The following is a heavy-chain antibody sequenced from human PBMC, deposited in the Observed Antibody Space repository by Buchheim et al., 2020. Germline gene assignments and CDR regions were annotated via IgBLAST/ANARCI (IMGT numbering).Heavy chain of an antibody. CDR2: IWYDGSNK. CDR1: GFTFRSYG. CDR3: ARDRGAAYYDGMDV. J-gene: IGHJ6*02. V-gene: IGHV3-33*01. D-gene: IGHD3-10*01. Sequence: QVQLVESGGGVVQPGRSLRLSCAASGFTFRSYGMHWVRQAPGKGLEWVAVIWYDGSNKYYADSVKGRFTISRDHSMNTLYLQMNSLRVEDMGVYYCARDRGAAYYDGMDVWGQGTT.